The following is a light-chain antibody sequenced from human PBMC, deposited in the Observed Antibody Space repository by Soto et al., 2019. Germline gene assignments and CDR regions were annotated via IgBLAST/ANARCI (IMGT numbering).Light chain of an antibody. Sequence: EILMKQSPATLSVSAGERATLSCRASQSVSSYLAWYQQKPGQAPRLLIYDASNRATGIPARFSGSGSGTDFTLTISRPDPEDFAVYFCQQYGTSRTFGQGTNVDIK. J-gene: IGKJ1*01. V-gene: IGKV3-20*01. CDR1: QSVSSY. CDR2: DAS. CDR3: QQYGTSRT.